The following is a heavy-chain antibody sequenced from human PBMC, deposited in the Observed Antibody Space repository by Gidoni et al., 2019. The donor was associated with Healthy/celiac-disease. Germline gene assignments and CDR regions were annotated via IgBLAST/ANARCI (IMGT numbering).Heavy chain of an antibody. D-gene: IGHD3-10*01. V-gene: IGHV4-31*03. J-gene: IGHJ5*02. Sequence: QVQLQESGPGLVKPSQTLSLTCTVPGASISSGGYYWSWIRQHPGKGLEWIGYIYYSGSTYYNPSLKSRVTISVDTSKNQFSLKLSSVTAADTAVYYCARDSSSGSYYTWGQGTLVTVSS. CDR2: IYYSGST. CDR1: GASISSGGYY. CDR3: ARDSSSGSYYT.